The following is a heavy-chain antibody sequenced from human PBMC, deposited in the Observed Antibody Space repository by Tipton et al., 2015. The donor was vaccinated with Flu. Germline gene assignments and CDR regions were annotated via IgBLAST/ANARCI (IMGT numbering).Heavy chain of an antibody. V-gene: IGHV4-34*01. D-gene: IGHD6-13*01. J-gene: IGHJ6*02. Sequence: LRLSCAVYGGSFSSHYWSWIRQPPGKGLEWIGEINPSGSTNYNPSLKSRVTISVDTSKNQFSLKLSSVTAADTAVYYCARDSAAHYGMDVWGQGTTVTVSS. CDR1: GGSFSSHY. CDR2: INPSGST. CDR3: ARDSAAHYGMDV.